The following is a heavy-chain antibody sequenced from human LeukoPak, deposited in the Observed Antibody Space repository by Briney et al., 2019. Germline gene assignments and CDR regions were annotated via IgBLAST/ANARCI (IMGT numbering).Heavy chain of an antibody. D-gene: IGHD6-13*01. CDR1: GFTFSNAW. CDR3: TTYSSRLFDP. V-gene: IGHV3-15*01. CDR2: IKSKTGGGTT. Sequence: PGGSLRLSCAASGFTFSNAWMSWVRQAPGKGLEWVGRIKSKTGGGTTDYAAPVKGRFTISRDDSKNTLYLQMNSLKTEDTAVYYCTTYSSRLFDPWGQGTLVTVSS. J-gene: IGHJ5*02.